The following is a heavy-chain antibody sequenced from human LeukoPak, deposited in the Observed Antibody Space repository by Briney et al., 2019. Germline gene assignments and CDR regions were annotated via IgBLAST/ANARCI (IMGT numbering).Heavy chain of an antibody. J-gene: IGHJ5*02. D-gene: IGHD2-2*01. Sequence: PSQTLSLTCTVSGGSISSGDYYWSWIRQPPGKGLEWIGYIYYSGSTYYNPSPKSRVTISVDTSKNQFSLKLSSVTAADTAVYYCARQYCSSTSCYRSYNWFDPWGQGTLVTVSS. CDR1: GGSISSGDYY. CDR3: ARQYCSSTSCYRSYNWFDP. V-gene: IGHV4-30-4*08. CDR2: IYYSGST.